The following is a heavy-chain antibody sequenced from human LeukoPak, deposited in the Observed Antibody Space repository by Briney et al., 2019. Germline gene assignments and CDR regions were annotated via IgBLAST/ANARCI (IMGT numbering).Heavy chain of an antibody. CDR1: GGSISSYY. Sequence: SETLSLTCTVSGGSISSYYWSWIRQPAGKGLESIGHISTSGSTNYNPSLKSRVTMSVDTSKNQFSLKLSSVTAADTAVYYCARDFGYGDYFFDDWGQGTLVTVSS. CDR2: ISTSGST. D-gene: IGHD4-17*01. CDR3: ARDFGYGDYFFDD. V-gene: IGHV4-4*07. J-gene: IGHJ4*02.